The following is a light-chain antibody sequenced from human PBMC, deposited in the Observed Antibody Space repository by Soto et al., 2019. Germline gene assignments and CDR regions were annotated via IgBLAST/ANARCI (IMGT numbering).Light chain of an antibody. V-gene: IGLV2-14*01. J-gene: IGLJ2*01. CDR2: DDS. CDR3: SSYASSSSIVV. Sequence: QSVLTQPASVSGSPGQSITISCTGTSSDIGGYNYVSWYQQHPGTAPKLMIYDDSNRPSGVSNRFSGSKSGNTASLAISGLQAEDEADYYCSSYASSSSIVVFGGGTKLTVL. CDR1: SSDIGGYNY.